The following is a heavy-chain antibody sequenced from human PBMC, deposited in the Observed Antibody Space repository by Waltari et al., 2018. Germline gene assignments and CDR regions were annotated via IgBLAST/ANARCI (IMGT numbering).Heavy chain of an antibody. D-gene: IGHD2-2*01. J-gene: IGHJ6*03. V-gene: IGHV4-61*02. Sequence: QVQLQESGPGLVKPSQTLSLTCTVSGGSISSGSYYWSWIRQPAGKGLEWIGRIYTSGSTNYNPSLKSRVTISVDTSKNQFSLKLSSVTAADTAVYYCARGHIVVVPAAYYYYYYYMDVWGKGTTVTVSS. CDR3: ARGHIVVVPAAYYYYYYYMDV. CDR1: GGSISSGSYY. CDR2: IYTSGST.